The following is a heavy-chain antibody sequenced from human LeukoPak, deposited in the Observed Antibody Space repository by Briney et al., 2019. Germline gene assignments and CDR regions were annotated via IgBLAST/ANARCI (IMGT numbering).Heavy chain of an antibody. Sequence: GGSLRLSCAASGFTFSSYAMHWVRQAPGKGLEWVAVISYDGSNKYYADSVKGRFTISRDNSKNTLYLQMNSLRAEDTAVYYCAREGFREYFALYYYGMDVWGQGTTVTVSS. CDR2: ISYDGSNK. CDR1: GFTFSSYA. J-gene: IGHJ6*02. V-gene: IGHV3-30-3*01. D-gene: IGHD2/OR15-2a*01. CDR3: AREGFREYFALYYYGMDV.